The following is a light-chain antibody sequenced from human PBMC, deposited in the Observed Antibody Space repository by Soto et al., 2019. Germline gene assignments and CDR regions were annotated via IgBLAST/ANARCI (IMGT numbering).Light chain of an antibody. Sequence: QSALTQPASVSGCPGQSITISCTGTSSDVGSYNLVSWYQQHPGKAPKLMIYEVSKRPSGVSNRFSGSKSGNTASLTISGLQAEDEADYYCCSYAGSKVFGTGTKVTVL. CDR2: EVS. J-gene: IGLJ1*01. CDR3: CSYAGSKV. CDR1: SSDVGSYNL. V-gene: IGLV2-23*02.